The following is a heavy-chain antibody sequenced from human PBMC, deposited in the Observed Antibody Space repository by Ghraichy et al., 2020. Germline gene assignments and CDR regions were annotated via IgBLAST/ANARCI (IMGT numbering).Heavy chain of an antibody. CDR2: MNPNSGNT. D-gene: IGHD2-15*01. CDR3: ARYGPPRIDCSGGSCYSRYYYYYGMDV. J-gene: IGHJ6*02. CDR1: GYTFTSYD. V-gene: IGHV1-8*01. Sequence: ASVKVSCKASGYTFTSYDINWVRQATGQGLEWMGWMNPNSGNTGYAQKFQGRVTMTRNTSISTAYMELSSLRSEDTAVYYCARYGPPRIDCSGGSCYSRYYYYYGMDVWGQGTTVTVSS.